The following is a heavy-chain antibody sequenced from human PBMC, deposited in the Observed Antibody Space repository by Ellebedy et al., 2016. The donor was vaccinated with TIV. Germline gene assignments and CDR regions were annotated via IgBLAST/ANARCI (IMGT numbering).Heavy chain of an antibody. D-gene: IGHD2-8*01. CDR3: ARYGSRFDY. CDR1: GFTFSSYG. J-gene: IGHJ4*02. Sequence: GESLKISCAASGFTFSSYGMHWVRQAPGKGLEWVAVISYDGSNKYYADSVKGRFTISRDNSKNTLYLQMNSLRAEDTAVYYCARYGSRFDYWGQGTLVTVSS. CDR2: ISYDGSNK. V-gene: IGHV3-30*03.